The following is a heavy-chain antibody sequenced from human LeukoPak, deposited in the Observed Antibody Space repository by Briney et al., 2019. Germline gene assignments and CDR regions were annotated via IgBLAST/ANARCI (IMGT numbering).Heavy chain of an antibody. CDR2: IYTRGTT. V-gene: IGHV4-4*07. Sequence: PSETLSLTCTVSGGSISSYYWSWIRQPAGKGLEWIGRIYTRGTTNYNPSLKSRVTMSVDASKNQFSLKLTSVTAADTAVYYCAGEGLAGSNYFDYWDQGTLVTVSS. CDR1: GGSISSYY. D-gene: IGHD6-19*01. J-gene: IGHJ4*02. CDR3: AGEGLAGSNYFDY.